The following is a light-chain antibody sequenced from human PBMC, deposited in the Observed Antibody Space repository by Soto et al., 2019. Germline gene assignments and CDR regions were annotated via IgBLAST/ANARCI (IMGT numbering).Light chain of an antibody. J-gene: IGLJ2*01. CDR2: DVS. Sequence: QSVLTQPASVSGSPGQSITISCTGTSSDVGGYNYVSWYQQHPGKAPKLMIYDVSNRPSGVSNRFSGSKSGNTASLTISGLQAEDEADYYCSSHTSRNVVFGGGTKVTVL. CDR3: SSHTSRNVV. CDR1: SSDVGGYNY. V-gene: IGLV2-14*01.